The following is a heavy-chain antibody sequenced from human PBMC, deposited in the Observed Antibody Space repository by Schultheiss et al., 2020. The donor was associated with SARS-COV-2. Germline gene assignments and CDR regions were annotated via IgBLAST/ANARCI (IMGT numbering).Heavy chain of an antibody. CDR2: INHSGST. Sequence: SETLSLTCAVYGGSFSGYYWSWIRQPPGKGLEWIGEINHSGSTNYNPSLKSRVTMSVDRSKNQFSLKLSSVTAADTAVYYCARHPGGRYYYYYMDVWGKGTTVTVSS. V-gene: IGHV4-34*01. D-gene: IGHD1-1*01. J-gene: IGHJ6*03. CDR3: ARHPGGRYYYYYMDV. CDR1: GGSFSGYY.